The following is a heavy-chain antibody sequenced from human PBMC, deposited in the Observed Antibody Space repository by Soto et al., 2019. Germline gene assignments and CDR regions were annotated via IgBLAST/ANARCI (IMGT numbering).Heavy chain of an antibody. CDR1: GFTFSSYT. J-gene: IGHJ1*01. CDR3: AREMKQLVQEGFLQH. CDR2: ISTGSSYI. Sequence: GGPLRLSXAASGFTFSSYTMHWVRQAPGKGLEWVSSISTGSSYIYYADSLKGRFTISRDNAGNSLYLQMNSLRAEDTAVYYCAREMKQLVQEGFLQHWGQGTLVTVSS. D-gene: IGHD6-13*01. V-gene: IGHV3-21*01.